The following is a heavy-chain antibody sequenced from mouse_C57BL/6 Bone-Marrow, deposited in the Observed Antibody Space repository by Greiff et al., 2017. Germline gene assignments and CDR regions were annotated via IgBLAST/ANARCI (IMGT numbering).Heavy chain of an antibody. D-gene: IGHD2-2*01. J-gene: IGHJ3*01. CDR1: GYTFTSYG. CDR3: ARENGYWFAY. V-gene: IGHV1-81*01. Sequence: VQLQQSGAELARPGASVKLSCKASGYTFTSYGISWVKQRTGQGLEWIGEIYPRSGNTYYNEKFKGKATLTADKSSSTAYMELRSLTSEDSAVYFFARENGYWFAYWGQGTLVTVSA. CDR2: IYPRSGNT.